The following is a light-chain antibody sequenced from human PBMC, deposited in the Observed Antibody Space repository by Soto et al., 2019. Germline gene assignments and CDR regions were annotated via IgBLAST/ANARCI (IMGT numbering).Light chain of an antibody. J-gene: IGLJ1*01. CDR2: GNN. CDR3: QSYDRSLTADV. V-gene: IGLV1-40*01. Sequence: QSVLTQPPSVSGAPGQRVTISCTGSSSNTGANYDVHWYQQLPGTAPKLLIYGNNIRPSGVPDRFSGSKSGTSASLAITGLLPEDEAHYYCQSYDRSLTADVFGTGTKLTVL. CDR1: SSNTGANYD.